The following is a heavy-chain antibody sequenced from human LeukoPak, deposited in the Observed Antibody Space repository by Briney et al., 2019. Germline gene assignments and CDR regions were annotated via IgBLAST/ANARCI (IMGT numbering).Heavy chain of an antibody. V-gene: IGHV3-23*01. CDR3: AKDGTFRDFWTNYFDY. D-gene: IGHD3/OR15-3a*01. CDR2: ISGSGGST. CDR1: GFTFSSYA. J-gene: IGHJ4*02. Sequence: GGSLRLSCAASGFTFSSYAMSWVRQAPGKGLGWVSAISGSGGSTYYADSVKGRFTISRDNSKNTLYLQMNSLRAEDTAVYYCAKDGTFRDFWTNYFDYWGQGTLVTVSS.